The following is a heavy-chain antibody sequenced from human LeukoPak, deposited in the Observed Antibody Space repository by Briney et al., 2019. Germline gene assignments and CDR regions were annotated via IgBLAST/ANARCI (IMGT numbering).Heavy chain of an antibody. D-gene: IGHD1-26*01. CDR1: GFTFSSYA. CDR3: ARGDSGSHLDY. V-gene: IGHV3-64*01. Sequence: GGSLRLSCVASGFTFSSYAMHWVRQAPGKGLEYVSAISNNGGSIYYANSVKGRFTISRDNSKNTLSLQMGSLRAEDKAVYYCARGDSGSHLDYWGQGSLVTVSS. J-gene: IGHJ4*02. CDR2: ISNNGGSI.